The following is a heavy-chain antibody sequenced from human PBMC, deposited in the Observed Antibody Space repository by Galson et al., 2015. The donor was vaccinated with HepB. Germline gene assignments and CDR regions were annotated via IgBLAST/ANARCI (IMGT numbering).Heavy chain of an antibody. CDR2: IYYSGST. D-gene: IGHD3-10*01. Sequence: SETLSLTCTVSGGSISSSSYYWGWIRQPPGKGLEWIGSIYYSGSTYYNPSLKSRVTISVDTSKNQFSLKLSSVTAADTAVYYCARDWHSITMVRGVIKLVWFDPWGQGTLVTVSS. CDR1: GGSISSSSYY. J-gene: IGHJ5*02. CDR3: ARDWHSITMVRGVIKLVWFDP. V-gene: IGHV4-39*07.